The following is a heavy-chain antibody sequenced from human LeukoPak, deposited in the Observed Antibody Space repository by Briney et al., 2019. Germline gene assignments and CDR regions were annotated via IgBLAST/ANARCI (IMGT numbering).Heavy chain of an antibody. J-gene: IGHJ3*01. Sequence: PSETLSLTCNVSGGSIRGYYWSWIRQPPGKGLEWIGYIYSSGSTNYNPSLKSRVTMSVDTSKNQFSLKVSSVTAADTAVYYCAKDRGGSSQLGDAFDVWGHGTMVTVSS. V-gene: IGHV4-59*01. CDR3: AKDRGGSSQLGDAFDV. D-gene: IGHD2-15*01. CDR1: GGSIRGYY. CDR2: IYSSGST.